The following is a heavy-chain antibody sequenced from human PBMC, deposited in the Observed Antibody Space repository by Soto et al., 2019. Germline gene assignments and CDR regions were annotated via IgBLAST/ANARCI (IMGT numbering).Heavy chain of an antibody. J-gene: IGHJ4*01. CDR2: IADSETT. Sequence: SDTMPLTCTSSGSNMGSYYWSWIRQSPGKGLEYIGYIADSETTNYSPSLRSRVTISLEASKSQFSLKLSSVTAADTAVYYCARVDYYGAGTYIFDYWG. V-gene: IGHV4-59*07. CDR3: ARVDYYGAGTYIFDY. CDR1: GSNMGSYY. D-gene: IGHD3-10*01.